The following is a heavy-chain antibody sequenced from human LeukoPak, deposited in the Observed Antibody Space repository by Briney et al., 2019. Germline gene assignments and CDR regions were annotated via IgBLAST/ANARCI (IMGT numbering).Heavy chain of an antibody. V-gene: IGHV4-34*01. CDR2: INHSGST. Sequence: PSETLSLTCAVYGGSFSGYYWSWIRQPPGKGLEWIGEINHSGSTNYNPSLKSRVTISVDTSKNQFSLKLSSVTAADTAVYYCARAPGYCSSTSCYNYPFDYWGQGTLVTVSS. CDR1: GGSFSGYY. CDR3: ARAPGYCSSTSCYNYPFDY. D-gene: IGHD2-2*03. J-gene: IGHJ4*02.